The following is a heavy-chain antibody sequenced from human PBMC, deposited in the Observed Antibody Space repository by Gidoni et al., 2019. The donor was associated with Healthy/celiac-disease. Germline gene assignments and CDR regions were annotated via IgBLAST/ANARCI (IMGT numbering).Heavy chain of an antibody. Sequence: QVQLVQSGAEVKKPGASVKVSCKASGYTFPGYYMHWVRQAPGQGLEWMGWINPNSGGTNYAQKFQGRVTMTRDTSISTAYMELSRLRSDDTAVYYCARERIQLWPPSHYGMDVWGQGTTVTVSS. CDR3: ARERIQLWPPSHYGMDV. CDR2: INPNSGGT. D-gene: IGHD5-18*01. J-gene: IGHJ6*02. CDR1: GYTFPGYY. V-gene: IGHV1-2*02.